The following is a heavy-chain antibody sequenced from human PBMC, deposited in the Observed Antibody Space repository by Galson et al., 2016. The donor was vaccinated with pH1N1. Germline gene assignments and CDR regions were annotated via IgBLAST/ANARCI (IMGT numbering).Heavy chain of an antibody. CDR2: IDWDDDK. J-gene: IGHJ4*02. V-gene: IGHV2-70*01. CDR1: GFSLRTSGMC. D-gene: IGHD4-17*01. CDR3: ARLDYGDYQGYFDY. Sequence: PALVKPPQTLTLACTFSGFSLRTSGMCVSWIRQPPGKALEWLALIDWDDDKYYSTSLKTRLTISKDTSKNQVVLTMTNMDPVDTATYYFARLDYGDYQGYFDYWGQGTLVTVSS.